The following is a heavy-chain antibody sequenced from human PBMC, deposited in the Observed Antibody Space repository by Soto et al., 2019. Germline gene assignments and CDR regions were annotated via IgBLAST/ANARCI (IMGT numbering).Heavy chain of an antibody. CDR3: ARYRASGLYYYFALDX. J-gene: IGHJ6*02. D-gene: IGHD1-26*01. Sequence: SETLSLTCAVSGDSISSINWWTWVRQPPGNGLEWIGDIYQTGITNSNPSLKSRVTMSIDKSKNQFSLKLTSVTAADTAVYYCARYRASGLYYYFALDXWGQGTSVTVS. CDR2: IYQTGIT. V-gene: IGHV4-4*02. CDR1: GDSISSINW.